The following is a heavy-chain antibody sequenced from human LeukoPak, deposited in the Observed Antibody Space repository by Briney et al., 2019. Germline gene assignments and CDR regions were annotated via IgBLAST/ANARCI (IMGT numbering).Heavy chain of an antibody. CDR1: GFTLSDYD. J-gene: IGHJ6*02. CDR3: ARAKRETSTRPWTSGLDV. D-gene: IGHD3/OR15-3a*01. Sequence: GGSLRLSCAASGFTLSDYDIHWVRQPIGKGLDWVSGLGSAGDKYHAGSERGRFTISREDAENSVYLQMNGLRPEDTAIYYCARAKRETSTRPWTSGLDVWGQGTRVTVSS. CDR2: LGSAGDK. V-gene: IGHV3-13*01.